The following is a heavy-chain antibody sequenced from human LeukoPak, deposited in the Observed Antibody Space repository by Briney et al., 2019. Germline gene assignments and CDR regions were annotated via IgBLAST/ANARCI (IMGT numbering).Heavy chain of an antibody. Sequence: PSQTLSLTCAVSGGSISSGGYSWSWIRQPPGKGLEWIGYIYHSGSTYYNPSLKSRVTISVDRSENQFSLKLSSVTAADTAVYYCARAVRGRNWFDPWGQGTLVTVSS. J-gene: IGHJ5*02. D-gene: IGHD5-12*01. CDR2: IYHSGST. CDR1: GGSISSGGYS. CDR3: ARAVRGRNWFDP. V-gene: IGHV4-30-2*01.